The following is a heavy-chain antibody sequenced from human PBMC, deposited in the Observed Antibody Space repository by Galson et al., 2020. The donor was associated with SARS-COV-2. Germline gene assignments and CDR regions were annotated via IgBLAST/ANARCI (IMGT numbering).Heavy chain of an antibody. Sequence: GGSLRLSCTASGFTFGDYAMSWFRQAPGKGLEWVGFIRSKAYGGTTAYAASVKGRFTISRDDSKSIAYLQMNSLKTEDTAVYYCTREWDQDYGDYGYAFDIWGQGTMVTVSS. V-gene: IGHV3-49*03. CDR2: IRSKAYGGTT. CDR3: TREWDQDYGDYGYAFDI. D-gene: IGHD4-17*01. J-gene: IGHJ3*02. CDR1: GFTFGDYA.